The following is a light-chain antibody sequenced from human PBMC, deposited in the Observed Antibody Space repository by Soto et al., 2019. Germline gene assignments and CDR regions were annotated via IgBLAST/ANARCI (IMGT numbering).Light chain of an antibody. CDR2: WAS. Sequence: DIVMTQSPDSLAVSLGERATINCKSSQNVLYSSNNKNYLAWYQQKSGQPPKLLIYWASTRESGVPDRLSGSGSGTDFTLTISSLQAEDVAVYYCQQYYSVPITFGQGTRLEIK. CDR3: QQYYSVPIT. J-gene: IGKJ5*01. CDR1: QNVLYSSNNKNY. V-gene: IGKV4-1*01.